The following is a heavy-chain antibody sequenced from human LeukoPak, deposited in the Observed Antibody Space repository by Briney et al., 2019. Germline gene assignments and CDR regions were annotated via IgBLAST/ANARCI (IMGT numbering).Heavy chain of an antibody. D-gene: IGHD5/OR15-5a*01. V-gene: IGHV4-39*02. CDR3: ARESGDVYDWGGCYFDF. J-gene: IGHJ4*02. CDR1: GGTISSSSYN. CDR2: SYYSGST. Sequence: SETLSLTCTVSGGTISSSSYNWGWNRQPPGMGLVWTGSSYYSGSTYSNPSIKSRVTISGDTSKNQFSLQMSSVTAADTAVYYRARESGDVYDWGGCYFDFWGQGPLVTVSS.